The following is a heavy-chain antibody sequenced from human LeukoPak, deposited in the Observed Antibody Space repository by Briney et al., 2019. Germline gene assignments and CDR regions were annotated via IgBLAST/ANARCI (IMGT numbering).Heavy chain of an antibody. CDR2: MNPNSGNT. D-gene: IGHD3-3*01. CDR1: GYTFTNYD. Sequence: ASVKVSCKASGYTFTNYDINWVRQATGQGLEWMGWMNPNSGNTGYAQKFQGRVTMTRNTSISTAYMELSSLRSEDTAVYYCARVRVAGDAFDIWGQGTMVTVSS. CDR3: ARVRVAGDAFDI. V-gene: IGHV1-8*01. J-gene: IGHJ3*02.